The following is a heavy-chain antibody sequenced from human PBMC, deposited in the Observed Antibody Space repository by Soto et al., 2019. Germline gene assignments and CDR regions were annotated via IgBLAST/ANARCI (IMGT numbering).Heavy chain of an antibody. J-gene: IGHJ5*02. CDR1: GGSISSGGYS. CDR2: IYHSGST. CDR3: ARVFSDSSSFFDP. D-gene: IGHD6-13*01. V-gene: IGHV4-30-2*01. Sequence: SETLSLTCAVFGGSISSGGYSWSWIRQPPGKGLEWIGYIYHSGSTYYNPSLKSRVTISVDRSKNQFSLKLSSVTAADTAVYYCARVFSDSSSFFDPWGQGTLVNVSS.